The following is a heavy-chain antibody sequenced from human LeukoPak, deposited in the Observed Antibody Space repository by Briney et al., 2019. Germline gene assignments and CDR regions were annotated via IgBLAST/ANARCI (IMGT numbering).Heavy chain of an antibody. J-gene: IGHJ4*02. CDR3: ARASLITIFGVVIIEYFDY. CDR2: IYYSGST. D-gene: IGHD3-3*01. Sequence: SETLSLTCTVSGGSISSYYWSWIRQPPGKGLEWIGYIYYSGSTNYNPSLKSRVTTSVDTSKNQFSLKLSSVTAADTAVYYCARASLITIFGVVIIEYFDYWGQGTLVTVSS. CDR1: GGSISSYY. V-gene: IGHV4-59*01.